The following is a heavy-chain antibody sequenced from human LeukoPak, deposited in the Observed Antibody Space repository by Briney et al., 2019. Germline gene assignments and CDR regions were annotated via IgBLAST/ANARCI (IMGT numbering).Heavy chain of an antibody. CDR2: ISGSGGST. J-gene: IGHJ4*02. CDR3: AKDVYSGSWYRGDY. Sequence: GGSLRLSCAASGFTFSSYAMSWVRQAPGKGLEWVSAISGSGGSTYYADSVKGRFTISRDNSKNTLYLQMNSLRAEDTAVYYCAKDVYSGSWYRGDYWGQGTLVTVSS. CDR1: GFTFSSYA. D-gene: IGHD6-13*01. V-gene: IGHV3-23*01.